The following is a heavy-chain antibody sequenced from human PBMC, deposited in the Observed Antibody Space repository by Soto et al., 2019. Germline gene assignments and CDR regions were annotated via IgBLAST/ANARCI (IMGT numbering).Heavy chain of an antibody. Sequence: PGGSLRLSCAASGFTFSSYAMSWVRQAPGKGLEWVSAISGSGGSTYYADSVKGRFTISRDNSKNTLYLQMNSLRAEDTAVYYCAKDLFFHGNYYDSSGYARGQGTLVTVSS. CDR1: GFTFSSYA. D-gene: IGHD3-22*01. V-gene: IGHV3-23*01. J-gene: IGHJ4*02. CDR2: ISGSGGST. CDR3: AKDLFFHGNYYDSSGYA.